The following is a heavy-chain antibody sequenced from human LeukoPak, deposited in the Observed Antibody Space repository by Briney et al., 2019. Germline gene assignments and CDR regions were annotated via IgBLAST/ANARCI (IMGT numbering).Heavy chain of an antibody. CDR2: IYYSGIT. CDR3: ARDRGSSPDYFDY. J-gene: IGHJ4*02. V-gene: IGHV4-59*01. D-gene: IGHD6-6*01. Sequence: PSQTLSLTCAVYGRSFSGYYWSWIRQPPGKGLEWIGYIYYSGITHYYPSLKSRVTISLDTSKNQFSLKLSSVTAADTAVYYCARDRGSSPDYFDYWGQGTLVTVSS. CDR1: GRSFSGYY.